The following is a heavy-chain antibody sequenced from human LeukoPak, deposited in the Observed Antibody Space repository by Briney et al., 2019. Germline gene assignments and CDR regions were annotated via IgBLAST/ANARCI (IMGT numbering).Heavy chain of an antibody. Sequence: GGSLRLSCAASGFTFSDHYMDWVRQAPGKGLEWVGRTRNKAKNYSTEYAASVKGRFTISRDDSKNSLYLQMNSLKTEDTAVYYCAAASEAAPAAIDYWGQGTLVTVSS. CDR3: AAASEAAPAAIDY. V-gene: IGHV3-72*01. D-gene: IGHD2-2*01. CDR2: TRNKAKNYST. J-gene: IGHJ4*02. CDR1: GFTFSDHY.